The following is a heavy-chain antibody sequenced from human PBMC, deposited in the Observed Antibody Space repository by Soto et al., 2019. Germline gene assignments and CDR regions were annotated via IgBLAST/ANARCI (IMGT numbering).Heavy chain of an antibody. CDR3: AKELRYFDWLLLGYYYYGMDV. Sequence: QVQLVESGGGVVQPGRSLRLSCAASGFTFSSYGMHWVRQAPGKGLEWVAVISYDGSNKYYADSVKGRFTISRDNSKNTLYLQMNSLRAEDTAVYYCAKELRYFDWLLLGYYYYGMDVWGQGTTVTVSS. D-gene: IGHD3-9*01. CDR1: GFTFSSYG. J-gene: IGHJ6*02. CDR2: ISYDGSNK. V-gene: IGHV3-30*18.